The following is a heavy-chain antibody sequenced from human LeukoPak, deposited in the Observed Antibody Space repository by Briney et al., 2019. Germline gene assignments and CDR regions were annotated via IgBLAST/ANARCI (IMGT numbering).Heavy chain of an antibody. Sequence: GGSLRLSCAASGFTFSDYSMSWVRQAPGKGLEWVSAISGSGGSTYYADSVKGRFTISRDNSKNTLYLQMNSLRAEDTAVYYCAKDRGYCSGGSCYLYYYYYYGMDVWGQGTTVTVSS. CDR2: ISGSGGST. D-gene: IGHD2-15*01. CDR1: GFTFSDYS. J-gene: IGHJ6*02. V-gene: IGHV3-23*01. CDR3: AKDRGYCSGGSCYLYYYYYYGMDV.